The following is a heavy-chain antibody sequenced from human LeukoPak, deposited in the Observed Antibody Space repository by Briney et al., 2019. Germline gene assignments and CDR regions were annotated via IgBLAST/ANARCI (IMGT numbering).Heavy chain of an antibody. CDR1: GFTFSNYW. J-gene: IGHJ3*02. D-gene: IGHD3-22*01. V-gene: IGHV3-7*01. CDR3: ASWKVVVSNGGSDI. CDR2: IKQDGSET. Sequence: GGSLRLSCAASGFTFSNYWMNWVRQAPGKGLEWVANIKQDGSETYYVDSVKGRFTISRDNAKNSLSLQMDSLRAEDTAVYYCASWKVVVSNGGSDIWGQGTMVTVSS.